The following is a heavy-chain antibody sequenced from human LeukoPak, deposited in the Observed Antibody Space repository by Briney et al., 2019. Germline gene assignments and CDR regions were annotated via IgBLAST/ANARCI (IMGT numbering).Heavy chain of an antibody. CDR2: IDPSDSYT. Sequence: GESLKISCKGSGYSFTSYWISWVRQMPGKGLEWMGRIDPSDSYTNYSPSFQGHVTISADKSISTAYPQWSSLKASDTAMYYCARLPITMVRGDWVMDVWGKGTTVTVSS. CDR3: ARLPITMVRGDWVMDV. D-gene: IGHD3-10*01. CDR1: GYSFTSYW. V-gene: IGHV5-10-1*01. J-gene: IGHJ6*04.